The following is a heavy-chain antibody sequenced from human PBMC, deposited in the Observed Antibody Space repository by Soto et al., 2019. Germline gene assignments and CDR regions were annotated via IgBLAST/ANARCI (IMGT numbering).Heavy chain of an antibody. CDR2: IYYSGST. Sequence: SLTCTVSGGSISSGDYYWSWIRQPPGKGLEWFGYIYYSGSTYYNPSLKSRVTISVDTSKNQFSLKLSSVTAADTAVYYCASDNILGILYGGMEVWGQGTTVTVAS. CDR3: ASDNILGILYGGMEV. V-gene: IGHV4-30-4*01. CDR1: GGSISSGDYY. J-gene: IGHJ6*02. D-gene: IGHD3-3*01.